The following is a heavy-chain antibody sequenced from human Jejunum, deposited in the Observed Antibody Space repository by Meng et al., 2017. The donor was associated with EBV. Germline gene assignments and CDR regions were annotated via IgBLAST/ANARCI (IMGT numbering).Heavy chain of an antibody. CDR2: LKSKIHGGTT. CDR3: TGDSGHPGRDWFDP. CDR1: GFTLNNAW. Sequence: VQLVEAGGGLVKPGGSLRLSCAVSGFTLNNAWMSWVRLAPGKGLEWVGRLKSKIHGGTTDYAAPVKGRFTISGDDSKNTLYLQMDSLKTEDTAVYYCTGDSGHPGRDWFDPWGLGTLVTVSS. D-gene: IGHD5-12*01. J-gene: IGHJ5*02. V-gene: IGHV3-15*01.